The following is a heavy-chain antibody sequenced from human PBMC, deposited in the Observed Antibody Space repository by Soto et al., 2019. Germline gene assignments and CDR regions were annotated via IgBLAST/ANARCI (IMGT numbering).Heavy chain of an antibody. D-gene: IGHD6-13*01. Sequence: EVQLVESGGGLVKPGGSLRLSCAASGSTFSSYGMNWVRQAPGKGLEWVSSVSSGSAYIYYAESVKGRFIISRDNAKTSLYLQMNSLRADDTAVYYCARGRSGSGWYGLGGMDVWGQGTTVTVSS. CDR2: VSSGSAYI. J-gene: IGHJ6*02. CDR3: ARGRSGSGWYGLGGMDV. V-gene: IGHV3-21*01. CDR1: GSTFSSYG.